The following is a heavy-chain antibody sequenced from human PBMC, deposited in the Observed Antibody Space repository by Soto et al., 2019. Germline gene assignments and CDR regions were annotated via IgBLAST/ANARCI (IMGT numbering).Heavy chain of an antibody. D-gene: IGHD6-6*01. CDR1: GFTFDDYA. J-gene: IGHJ4*02. V-gene: IGHV3-9*01. CDR2: ISWNSGSI. Sequence: EVQLVESGGGLVQPGRSLRLSCAASGFTFDDYAMHWVRQAPGKGLEWVSGISWNSGSIGYADSVKGRVTISRDNAKNSLYLQMNSLRAEDTALYYCAKSGYSSSSGFDYWGQGTLVTVSS. CDR3: AKSGYSSSSGFDY.